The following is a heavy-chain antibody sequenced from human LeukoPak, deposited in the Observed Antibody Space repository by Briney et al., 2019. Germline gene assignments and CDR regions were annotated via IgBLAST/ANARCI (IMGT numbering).Heavy chain of an antibody. J-gene: IGHJ6*03. CDR2: IYYSGTT. CDR3: ARDGYYGSGSFYYSYYMDV. V-gene: IGHV4-39*07. CDR1: GGSISSSPYY. D-gene: IGHD3-10*01. Sequence: PSETLSLTCTVSGGSISSSPYYWGWIRQPPGKGLEWIGSIYYSGTTHYNPSLESRVTISVDTSKNQFSLKLSSVTAADTAVYYCARDGYYGSGSFYYSYYMDVWGKGTTVTVSS.